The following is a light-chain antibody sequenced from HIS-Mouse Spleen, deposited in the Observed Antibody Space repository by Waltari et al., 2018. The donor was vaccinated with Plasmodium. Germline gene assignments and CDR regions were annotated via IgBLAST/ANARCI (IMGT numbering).Light chain of an antibody. CDR2: DDS. V-gene: IGLV3-21*03. Sequence: SYVLTQPPSVSVAPGKTARITCGGNNIGSNSVHWYQQKPGPAPVLVVYDDSNRPSGLPERFPGSNSGNTATLTISRVEAGDEADYYCQVWDSSSDHVVFGGGTKLTVL. CDR1: NIGSNS. J-gene: IGLJ2*01. CDR3: QVWDSSSDHVV.